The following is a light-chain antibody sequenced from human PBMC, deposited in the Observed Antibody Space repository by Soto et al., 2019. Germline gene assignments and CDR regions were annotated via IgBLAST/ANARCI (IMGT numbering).Light chain of an antibody. J-gene: IGKJ1*01. CDR1: QSVSSNY. V-gene: IGKV3-20*01. Sequence: EIVLTQSPGTLSSSPGERATLSCRASQSVSSNYLAWYQRKPGQAPRLLIYGASNRATDIPYRFIGSGSGTDFTLTITRLEPDDLAMYDCQQYGGSPPTFGHGTKVEIK. CDR2: GAS. CDR3: QQYGGSPPT.